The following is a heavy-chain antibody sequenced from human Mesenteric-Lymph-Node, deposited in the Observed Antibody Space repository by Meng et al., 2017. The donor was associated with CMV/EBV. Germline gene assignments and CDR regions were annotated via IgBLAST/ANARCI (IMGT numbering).Heavy chain of an antibody. CDR1: GFTFSSYE. V-gene: IGHV3-7*01. D-gene: IGHD2-21*01. CDR3: ARQKCGGDCDMDV. J-gene: IGHJ6*02. CDR2: IKEDVSER. Sequence: GESLKISCAASGFTFSSYEMNWVRQAPGKGLEWVANIKEDVSERNYVDSVKGRFTISRDNAKNSMYLQMDSLRVEDTAVYYCARQKCGGDCDMDVWGQGTTVTVSS.